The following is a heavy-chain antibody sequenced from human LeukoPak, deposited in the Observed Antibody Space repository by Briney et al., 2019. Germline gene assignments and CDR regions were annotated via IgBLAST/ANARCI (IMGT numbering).Heavy chain of an antibody. V-gene: IGHV3-23*01. Sequence: PGGSLRLSCVASGFTFSNFAMSWVRQAPGKGLEWVSNVGADGVDVYYADSLKGRFTASRDNSRDTLYLQMNSLRAEDTAVYYCARRLCRGGNCFGFALDNWGLGTLVTVSS. CDR3: ARRLCRGGNCFGFALDN. CDR2: VGADGVDV. J-gene: IGHJ4*02. D-gene: IGHD2-15*01. CDR1: GFTFSNFA.